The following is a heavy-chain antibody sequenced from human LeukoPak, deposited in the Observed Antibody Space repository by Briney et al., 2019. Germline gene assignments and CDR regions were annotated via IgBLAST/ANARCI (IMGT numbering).Heavy chain of an antibody. CDR2: ISYDGSNK. CDR3: SRPRGDYSNYYYYGMDV. D-gene: IGHD4-11*01. Sequence: PGGSLRLSCAASGFTFSNYAMHWVRQAPGKGLEWVAVISYDGSNKYYADSVKGRFTISRDNSKNTLYLQMNSPRAEDTAVYYCSRPRGDYSNYYYYGMDVWGQGTTVTVSS. J-gene: IGHJ6*02. V-gene: IGHV3-30-3*01. CDR1: GFTFSNYA.